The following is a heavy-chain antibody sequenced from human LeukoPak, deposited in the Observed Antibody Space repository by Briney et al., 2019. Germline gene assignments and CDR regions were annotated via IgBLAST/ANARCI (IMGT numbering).Heavy chain of an antibody. D-gene: IGHD2-15*01. V-gene: IGHV3-23*01. CDR2: ISGSGGST. CDR3: ARDYCDY. CDR1: GGTFSSYA. J-gene: IGHJ4*02. Sequence: SCKASGGTFSSYAMSWVRQAPGKGLEWVSAISGSGGSTYYADSVKGRFIISRDNSKNTLYLQMNSLRAEDTAVYYCARDYCDYWGQGTLVTVSS.